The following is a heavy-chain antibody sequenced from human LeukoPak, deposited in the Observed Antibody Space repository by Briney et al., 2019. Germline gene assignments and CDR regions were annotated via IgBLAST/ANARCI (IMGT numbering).Heavy chain of an antibody. D-gene: IGHD3/OR15-3a*01. CDR1: GGSFSGYY. CDR3: ARGWTRYYFDY. Sequence: SETLSLTCAVYGGSFSGYYWSWIRQPPGKGLEWIGEINHSGSTNRNPSLKSRVTISVDTSKNQFSLKLSSVTAADTAVYYCARGWTRYYFDYWGQGTLVTVSS. V-gene: IGHV4-34*01. CDR2: INHSGST. J-gene: IGHJ4*02.